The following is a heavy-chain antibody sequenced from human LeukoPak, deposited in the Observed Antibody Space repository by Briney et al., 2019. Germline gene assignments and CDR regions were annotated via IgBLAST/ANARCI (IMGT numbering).Heavy chain of an antibody. Sequence: PSETLSLTCTVSGGSISSYYWSWIRQPAGKGLEWIGRIYTSGSTHYNPSLKSRVTMSVDTSKNQFSMKLSSVTAADTAVYYCARDPMSYCSSTSCPLGFDPWGQGTLVTVSS. CDR2: IYTSGST. CDR3: ARDPMSYCSSTSCPLGFDP. D-gene: IGHD2-2*01. CDR1: GGSISSYY. J-gene: IGHJ5*02. V-gene: IGHV4-4*07.